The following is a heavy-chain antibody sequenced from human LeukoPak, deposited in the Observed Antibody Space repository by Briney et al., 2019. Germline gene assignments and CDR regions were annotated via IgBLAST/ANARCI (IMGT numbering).Heavy chain of an antibody. D-gene: IGHD3-22*01. CDR1: GGSISSSSYY. V-gene: IGHV4-39*07. CDR3: ARSPHYYDGSGYPTDY. Sequence: SETLSLTCTVSGGSISSSSYYWGWIRQPPGKGLEWIGSIYYSGSTYYNPSLKSRVTISVDTSKNQFSLKLSSVTAADTAVYYCARSPHYYDGSGYPTDYWGQGTLVTVSS. J-gene: IGHJ4*02. CDR2: IYYSGST.